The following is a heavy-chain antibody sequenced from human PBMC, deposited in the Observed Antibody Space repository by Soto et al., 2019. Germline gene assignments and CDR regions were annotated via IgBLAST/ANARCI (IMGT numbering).Heavy chain of an antibody. V-gene: IGHV3-30*02. Sequence: VGSLRLSCVMSGFAFSSYGRHCVRQAPGKGPEWVAFISNDGSKTDYADSVKGRFTVSRDNPKNTLFLQMNSLRGEDTAVYYSTKPRPSLQWPPFDPWGHGTLVTVSS. CDR1: GFAFSSYG. J-gene: IGHJ5*02. CDR3: TKPRPSLQWPPFDP. CDR2: ISNDGSKT. D-gene: IGHD6-19*01.